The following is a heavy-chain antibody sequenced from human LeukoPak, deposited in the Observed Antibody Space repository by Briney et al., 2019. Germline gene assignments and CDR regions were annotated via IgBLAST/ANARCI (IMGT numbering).Heavy chain of an antibody. Sequence: ASVKVSCKASGGTFSSYAISWVRQAPGQGLEWMGGIIPIFGTANYAQKFQGRVTMTSDTSTSTAYMELRSLRSDDTAVFYCARYYGSGVTLNYWGQGTLVTVSS. J-gene: IGHJ4*02. CDR2: IIPIFGTA. CDR1: GGTFSSYA. CDR3: ARYYGSGVTLNY. D-gene: IGHD3-10*01. V-gene: IGHV1-69*06.